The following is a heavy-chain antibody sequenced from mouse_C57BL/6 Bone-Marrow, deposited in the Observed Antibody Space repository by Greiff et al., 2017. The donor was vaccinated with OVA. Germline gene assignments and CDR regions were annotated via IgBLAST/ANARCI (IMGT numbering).Heavy chain of an antibody. V-gene: IGHV1-69*01. J-gene: IGHJ1*03. CDR1: GYTFTTYC. CDR3: ARSHDDDWYFDV. Sequence: YKTSGYTFTTYCMHWLKPRPGQCLEWIGALDPSDIYTNYNQQFKGKSTLTVDKSSRTAYLQLSSLTSDDSAVYYCARSHDDDWYFDVWGTVT. CDR2: LDPSDIYT. D-gene: IGHD2-4*01.